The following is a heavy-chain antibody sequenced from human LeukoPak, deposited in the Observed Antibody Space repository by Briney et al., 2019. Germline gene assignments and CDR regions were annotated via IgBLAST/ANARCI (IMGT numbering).Heavy chain of an antibody. CDR3: ARGSYYGGNAFDI. J-gene: IGHJ3*02. Sequence: GGSLRLSCAASGFTFSNAWMSWVRQAPGKGLEWVANIKQDGSEKYYVDSVKGRFTISRDNAKNSLYLQMNSLRAEDTAVYYCARGSYYGGNAFDIWGQGTMVTVSS. CDR2: IKQDGSEK. CDR1: GFTFSNAW. V-gene: IGHV3-7*01. D-gene: IGHD4-23*01.